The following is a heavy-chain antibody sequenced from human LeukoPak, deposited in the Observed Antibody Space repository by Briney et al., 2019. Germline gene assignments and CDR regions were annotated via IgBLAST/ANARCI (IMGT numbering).Heavy chain of an antibody. CDR3: AKDSAAVGGPTTD. CDR2: ISGSGGIT. Sequence: GGSLRLSCAASGFTFSSYTMSWVRQAPGKGKEWVSLISGSGGITYYADSVKGRSTISRDNSKNTLYLQMDSLRAEDTAVYYCAKDSAAVGGPTTDWGQGTLVTVSS. D-gene: IGHD6-13*01. V-gene: IGHV3-23*01. J-gene: IGHJ4*02. CDR1: GFTFSSYT.